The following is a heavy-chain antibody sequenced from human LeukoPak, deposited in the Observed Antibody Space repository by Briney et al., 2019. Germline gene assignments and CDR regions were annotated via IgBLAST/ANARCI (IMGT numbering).Heavy chain of an antibody. Sequence: GESLKISCKGSGCLFTSYWIGWVRQMPGKGLEGMGIIYPGDSDTRYSPSFHGQVTISADKSISTAYLQWSSLKASDTAMYYCARQSGAAPDLYYMDVWGKGTTVTVSS. CDR3: ARQSGAAPDLYYMDV. CDR2: IYPGDSDT. J-gene: IGHJ6*03. V-gene: IGHV5-51*01. CDR1: GCLFTSYW. D-gene: IGHD1-26*01.